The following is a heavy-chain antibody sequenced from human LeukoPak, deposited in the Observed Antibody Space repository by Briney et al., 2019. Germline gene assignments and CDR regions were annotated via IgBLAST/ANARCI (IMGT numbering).Heavy chain of an antibody. CDR3: ARERSSGRSDAFDF. J-gene: IGHJ3*01. V-gene: IGHV1-2*02. D-gene: IGHD3-10*01. Sequence: ASVTVSFKSSDYIFAIYYIHWVRQAPGQGREGRGWINPNTGGTKLAQNFQGRVTMTSDTYVTTAYMELSSLSSHDTAVYYCARERSSGRSDAFDFWGQGTMVTVSS. CDR2: INPNTGGT. CDR1: DYIFAIYY.